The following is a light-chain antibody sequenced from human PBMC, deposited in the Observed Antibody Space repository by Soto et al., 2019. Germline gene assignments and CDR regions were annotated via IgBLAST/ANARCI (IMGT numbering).Light chain of an antibody. J-gene: IGKJ1*01. CDR1: QAIGND. Sequence: DIQMTQSPSSLSAAVGDRVTITCLASQAIGNDLNWYQRRPGKAPNLLIFDASTLQTGVPSRFSGSGSGTHFTLTINGLQPEDSSIYYCQQSYTTPWTFGQGTKVDI. CDR3: QQSYTTPWT. CDR2: DAS. V-gene: IGKV1-39*01.